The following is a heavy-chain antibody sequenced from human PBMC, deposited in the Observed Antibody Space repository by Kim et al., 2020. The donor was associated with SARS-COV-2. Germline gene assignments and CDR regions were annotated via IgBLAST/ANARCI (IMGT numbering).Heavy chain of an antibody. Sequence: STSYAQKFQGRVTMTRDTSTSTVYMELSSLRSEDTAVYYCARVRSGVVDDWGQGTLVTVSS. CDR3: ARVRSGVVDD. J-gene: IGHJ4*02. D-gene: IGHD2-8*01. CDR2: ST. V-gene: IGHV1-46*01.